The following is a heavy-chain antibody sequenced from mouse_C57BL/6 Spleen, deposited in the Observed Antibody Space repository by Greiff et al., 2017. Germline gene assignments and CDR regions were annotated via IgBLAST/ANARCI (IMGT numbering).Heavy chain of an antibody. Sequence: EVQGVESGGGLVQPGGSLKLSCAASGFTFSDYYMYWVRQTPEKRLEWVAYISNGGGSTYYPDTVKGRFTISRDNAKNTLYLQMSRLKSEDTAMYYCARRDIDGNYGGFAYWGQGTLVTVSA. J-gene: IGHJ3*01. CDR1: GFTFSDYY. CDR3: ARRDIDGNYGGFAY. CDR2: ISNGGGST. V-gene: IGHV5-12*01. D-gene: IGHD2-1*01.